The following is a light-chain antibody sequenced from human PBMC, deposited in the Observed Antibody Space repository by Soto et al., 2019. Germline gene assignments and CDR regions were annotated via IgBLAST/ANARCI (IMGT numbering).Light chain of an antibody. J-gene: IGLJ1*01. CDR2: EVN. Sequence: QSALTQPPSASGSPGQSVTISCTGTSSDVGGYNYVSWYQQHPGKVPKLIIYEVNKRPSGVPDGFSGSKSGNTASLIVAGLQAEDEADYYCTSYAGGNNVFGTGTKLTVL. CDR3: TSYAGGNNV. V-gene: IGLV2-8*01. CDR1: SSDVGGYNY.